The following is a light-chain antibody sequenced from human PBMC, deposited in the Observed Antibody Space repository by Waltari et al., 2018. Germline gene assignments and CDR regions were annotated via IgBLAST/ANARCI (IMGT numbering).Light chain of an antibody. CDR3: ATWDDSLSGPEV. V-gene: IGLV1-47*01. J-gene: IGLJ3*02. CDR1: SSNIGNNY. Sequence: QSVLTQPPSASGTPGQRVTISCSGSSSNIGNNYVYWYQQFPGTAPKLLIYRNNQLPSGVPDLFSCSKSGTSASLAISGLRSEDEADYYCATWDDSLSGPEVFGGGTKLTVL. CDR2: RNN.